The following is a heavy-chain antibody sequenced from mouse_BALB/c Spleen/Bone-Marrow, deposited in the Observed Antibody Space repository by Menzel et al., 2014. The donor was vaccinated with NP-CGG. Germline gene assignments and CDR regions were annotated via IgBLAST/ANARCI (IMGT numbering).Heavy chain of an antibody. CDR3: ARRASPTGPMDY. D-gene: IGHD1-1*01. V-gene: IGHV5-17*02. Sequence: EVKLMESGGGLVQPGGSRKLSCAASGFTFSNFGMHWARQAPEKGLEWVAYISSGSSTIYYADTVKGRFTISRDNPKNTLFLQMTSLRSEDTAMYYCARRASPTGPMDYWGQGTSVTVSS. CDR1: GFTFSNFG. J-gene: IGHJ4*01. CDR2: ISSGSSTI.